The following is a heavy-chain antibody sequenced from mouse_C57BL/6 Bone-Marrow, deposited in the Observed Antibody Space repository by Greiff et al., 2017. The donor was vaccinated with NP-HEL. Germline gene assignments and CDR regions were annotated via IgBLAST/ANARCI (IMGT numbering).Heavy chain of an antibody. J-gene: IGHJ2*01. D-gene: IGHD4-1*01. CDR1: GFTFSSYT. V-gene: IGHV5-9*01. CDR2: ISGGGGNT. Sequence: EVQLVESGGGLVKPGGSLKLSCAASGFTFSSYTMSWVRQTPEKRLEWVATISGGGGNTYYPDSVKGRFTISRDNAKNTLYLQMSSLRSEDTALYYCARDWDVGYWGQGTTLTVSS. CDR3: ARDWDVGY.